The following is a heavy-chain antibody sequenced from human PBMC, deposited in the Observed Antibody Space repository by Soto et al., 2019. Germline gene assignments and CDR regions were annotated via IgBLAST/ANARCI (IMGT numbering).Heavy chain of an antibody. D-gene: IGHD7-27*01. Sequence: QVQLQESGPGLVKPSQTLSLTCTVSGGSISSGSYYWGWIRQPPDKGLEWIGNIYHGGTTYSNPSLNSRSTITVSKTCNQFSLQLSSVSAANKAVYYCKGGPSGDDVDYWGQVTLVTVSS. J-gene: IGHJ4*02. CDR2: IYHGGTT. CDR1: GGSISSGSYY. CDR3: KGGPSGDDVDY. V-gene: IGHV4-30-4*01.